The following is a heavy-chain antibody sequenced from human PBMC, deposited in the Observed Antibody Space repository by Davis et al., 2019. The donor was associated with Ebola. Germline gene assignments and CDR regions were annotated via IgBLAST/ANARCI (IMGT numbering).Heavy chain of an antibody. D-gene: IGHD5-18*01. CDR3: ARLRYSYGYARWFDP. CDR1: GGSISSSSYY. V-gene: IGHV4-39*01. CDR2: IYYSGST. Sequence: PSETLSLTCTVSGGSISSSSYYWGWIRQPPGKGLEWIGSIYYSGSTYYNPSLKSRVTISVDTSKNQFSLKLSSVTAADTAVYYCARLRYSYGYARWFDPWGQGTLVTVSS. J-gene: IGHJ5*02.